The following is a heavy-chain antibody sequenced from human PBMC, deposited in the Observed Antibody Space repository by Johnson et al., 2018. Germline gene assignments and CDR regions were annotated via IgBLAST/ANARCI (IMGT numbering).Heavy chain of an antibody. V-gene: IGHV3-30*04. Sequence: QVQLVQSGGGLVKPGGSLRLSCAASGFTFSSYAMHWVRQAPGKGLEWVAVISYDGSNKYYADSVKGRFTISRDNSKNQFSLQLNSVTPEDTAVYYCVRGGGIAGPTAYYYGMDVWGQGTPVTVSS. CDR2: ISYDGSNK. CDR1: GFTFSSYA. CDR3: VRGGGIAGPTAYYYGMDV. J-gene: IGHJ6*02. D-gene: IGHD6-13*01.